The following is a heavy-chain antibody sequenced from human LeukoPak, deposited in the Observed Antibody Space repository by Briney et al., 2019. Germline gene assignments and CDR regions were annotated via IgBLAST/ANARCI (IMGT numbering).Heavy chain of an antibody. D-gene: IGHD5-18*01. CDR3: ARGGYSYGLHY. J-gene: IGHJ4*02. V-gene: IGHV4-34*01. Sequence: SETLSLTCAVYGGSFSGYYWSWIRQPPGKGLEWIGEINHSGSTNYNPSLKSRVTISVDTSKNQFSLKLSSGTAADTAVYYCARGGYSYGLHYWGQGTLVTVSS. CDR2: INHSGST. CDR1: GGSFSGYY.